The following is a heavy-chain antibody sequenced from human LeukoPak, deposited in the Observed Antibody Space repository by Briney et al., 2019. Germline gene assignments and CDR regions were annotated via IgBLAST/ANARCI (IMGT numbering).Heavy chain of an antibody. Sequence: AGSLRLSCAASGFTFSRYAMHWVRQAPAKGLEWVAVTSPDGNEKYYADSVKGRFTISRDNSKNTVFLQMNSLSTEDTAVYSCFTGSAYYYDSWGQGTLVTVSS. V-gene: IGHV3-30*01. CDR3: FTGSAYYYDS. J-gene: IGHJ5*01. CDR2: TSPDGNEK. CDR1: GFTFSRYA. D-gene: IGHD3-22*01.